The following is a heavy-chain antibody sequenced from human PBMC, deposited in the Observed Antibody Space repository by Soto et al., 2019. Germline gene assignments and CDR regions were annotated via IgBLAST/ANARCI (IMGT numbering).Heavy chain of an antibody. V-gene: IGHV4-30-2*01. CDR1: GGSISSGGYS. D-gene: IGHD4-17*01. CDR3: ARGMTTVTTFDY. Sequence: QLQLQESGSGLVKPSQTLSLTCAVSGGSISSGGYSWSWIRQPPGKCLECIGYIYHNGSTYYNPSLKSRVTLSVDRSKNQFSLKLSSVTAADTAVYYCARGMTTVTTFDYCGQGTLVTVSS. J-gene: IGHJ4*02. CDR2: IYHNGST.